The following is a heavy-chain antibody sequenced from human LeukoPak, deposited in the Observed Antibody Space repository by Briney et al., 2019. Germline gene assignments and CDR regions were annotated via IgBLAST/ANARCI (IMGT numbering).Heavy chain of an antibody. CDR3: ARVCSSTSCYFDY. CDR2: IYPGDSDT. J-gene: IGHJ4*02. Sequence: GESLKISCKGSGYSFTSYWIGWVRQMPGKGLEWMGIIYPGDSDTRYSPSFQGQVTISADKFISTAYLQWSSLKASDTAMYYCARVCSSTSCYFDYWGQGTLVTVSS. V-gene: IGHV5-51*01. CDR1: GYSFTSYW. D-gene: IGHD2-2*01.